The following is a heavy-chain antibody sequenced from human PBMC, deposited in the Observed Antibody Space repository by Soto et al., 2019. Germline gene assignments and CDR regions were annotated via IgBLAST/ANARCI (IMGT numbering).Heavy chain of an antibody. D-gene: IGHD3-10*01. V-gene: IGHV3-21*01. CDR2: ISSSSSYI. CDR1: GFTFSSYS. J-gene: IGHJ6*02. CDR3: ARDEGVRGVLPLYYYYYGMDV. Sequence: GGSLRLSCAASGFTFSSYSMNWVRQAPGKGLEWVSSISSSSSYIYYADSVKGRFTISRDNAKNSLYLQMNSLRAEDTAVYYCARDEGVRGVLPLYYYYYGMDVWGQGTTVTVSS.